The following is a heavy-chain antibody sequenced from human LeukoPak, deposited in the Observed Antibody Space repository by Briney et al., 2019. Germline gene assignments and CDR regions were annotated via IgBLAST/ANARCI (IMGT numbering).Heavy chain of an antibody. D-gene: IGHD3-10*01. Sequence: ASVKVSCKASGYTFTSYYMHWVRQAPGQGLEWMGIINPSGGSTSYAQKFQGRVTMTRDTSTSTVYMELSSLRSEDTAVYYCARTRAVRGVPNRYYYYYSMDVWGQGTTVTVSS. CDR1: GYTFTSYY. CDR3: ARTRAVRGVPNRYYYYYSMDV. CDR2: INPSGGST. V-gene: IGHV1-46*01. J-gene: IGHJ6*02.